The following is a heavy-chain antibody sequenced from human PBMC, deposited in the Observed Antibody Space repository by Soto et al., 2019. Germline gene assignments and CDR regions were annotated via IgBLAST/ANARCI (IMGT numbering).Heavy chain of an antibody. J-gene: IGHJ5*02. V-gene: IGHV4-30-4*01. CDR2: IPSRGRP. Sequence: QVQLRESGPGLVKPSQTLSLTCSVSGASVAGGSYYWSWVRQPPGKGLEWIGYIPSRGRPFYNPSPSSRGSISADTSKNQLSLQLTSVTAADTAVYYCARDTYSVYDFGLWCQGTLVTVSS. D-gene: IGHD5-12*01. CDR3: ARDTYSVYDFGL. CDR1: GASVAGGSYY.